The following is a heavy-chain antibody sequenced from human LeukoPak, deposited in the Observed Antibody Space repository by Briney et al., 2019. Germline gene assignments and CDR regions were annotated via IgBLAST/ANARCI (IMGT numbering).Heavy chain of an antibody. D-gene: IGHD5-18*01. V-gene: IGHV3-64*01. CDR1: GFTFSSYA. CDR2: ISSNGGST. Sequence: AGGSLRLSCAASGFTFSSYAMHWVRQAPGKGLEYVSAISSNGGSTYYANSVKGRFTISRDNSKNTLYLQMGSLRAEDMAVYYCARGIKVDTFYYFDYWGQGTLVTVSS. J-gene: IGHJ4*02. CDR3: ARGIKVDTFYYFDY.